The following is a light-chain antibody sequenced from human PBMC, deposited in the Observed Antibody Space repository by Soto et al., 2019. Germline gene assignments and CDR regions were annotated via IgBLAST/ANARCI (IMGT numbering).Light chain of an antibody. CDR2: GAS. V-gene: IGKV3-20*01. Sequence: EIVLTQSPDILSLSPGERATLSCRASQSVRSSYLAWYQQRPGQAPRLFIYGASSRATGIPDRFSGDGSGTDFTLTISRLEPEDFAVYYCQQYGSSPGYTFGQGTKLEIK. CDR1: QSVRSSY. J-gene: IGKJ2*01. CDR3: QQYGSSPGYT.